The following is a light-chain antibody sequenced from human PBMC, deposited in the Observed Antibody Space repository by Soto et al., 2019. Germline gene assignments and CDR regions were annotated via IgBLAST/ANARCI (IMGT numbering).Light chain of an antibody. Sequence: DIQMTQSPSTLSASVGDRVTITCRASQSISSWLAWYQQKPGKAPKLLIYDASSLESGVPSRFSGSGSGTEFPLTISSLQPDDFATYYCQQYNSYSLTFGQGTKVDIK. CDR3: QQYNSYSLT. J-gene: IGKJ1*01. V-gene: IGKV1-5*01. CDR1: QSISSW. CDR2: DAS.